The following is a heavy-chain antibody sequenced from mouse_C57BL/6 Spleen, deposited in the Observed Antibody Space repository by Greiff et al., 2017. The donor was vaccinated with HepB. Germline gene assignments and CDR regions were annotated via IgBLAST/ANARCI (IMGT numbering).Heavy chain of an antibody. J-gene: IGHJ3*01. D-gene: IGHD3-2*02. CDR3: ARRDSSGYVGFAY. CDR2: IDPSDSET. Sequence: QVQLQQPGAELVRPGSSVKLSCKASGYTFTSYWMHWVKQRPIQGLEWIGNIDPSDSETHYNQKFKDKATLTVDTSSSTAYMQLSSLTSEDSAVYYCARRDSSGYVGFAYWGQGTLVTVSA. CDR1: GYTFTSYW. V-gene: IGHV1-52*01.